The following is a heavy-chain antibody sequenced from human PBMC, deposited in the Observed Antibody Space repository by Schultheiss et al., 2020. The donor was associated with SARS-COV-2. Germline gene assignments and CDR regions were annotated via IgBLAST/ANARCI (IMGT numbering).Heavy chain of an antibody. J-gene: IGHJ5*02. CDR3: ARRERGVDNWFDP. CDR1: GGSFSGYY. V-gene: IGHV4-34*01. D-gene: IGHD3-10*01. CDR2: INHSGST. Sequence: SETLSLTCAVYGGSFSGYYWSWIRQPPGKGLEWIGEINHSGSTNYNPSLKSRVTISVDTSKNQFSLQLSSVSAADTAVYYCARRERGVDNWFDPWGQGTLVTVSS.